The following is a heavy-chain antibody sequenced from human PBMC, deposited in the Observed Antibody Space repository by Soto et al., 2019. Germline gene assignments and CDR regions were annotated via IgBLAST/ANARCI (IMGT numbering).Heavy chain of an antibody. CDR2: IDPSDSYT. J-gene: IGHJ6*02. V-gene: IGHV5-10-1*01. CDR3: AKLAGDGRVNQLGIPDV. D-gene: IGHD1-1*01. CDR1: GYTFTNYW. Sequence: ESLKISCQSSGYTFTNYWISWVRQMPGKGLEWMGRIDPSDSYTDYSPSFQGHVVISTDKSINTAYLQWPSLKASDTAIYYCAKLAGDGRVNQLGIPDVWGQGTKVTVSS.